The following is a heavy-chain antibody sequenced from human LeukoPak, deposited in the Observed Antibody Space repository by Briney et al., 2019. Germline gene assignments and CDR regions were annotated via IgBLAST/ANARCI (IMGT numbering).Heavy chain of an antibody. CDR2: ISSSSSYI. V-gene: IGHV3-21*01. CDR1: GFTFSSYS. D-gene: IGHD6-6*01. J-gene: IGHJ4*02. Sequence: GGSLRLSCAASGFTFSSYSMNWVRQAPGKGLEWVSSISSSSSYIYYADSVKGRFTISRDNAKNSLYLQMNSLRAEDTAVYYCAIGVIAARGFFDYWGQGTLVTVSS. CDR3: AIGVIAARGFFDY.